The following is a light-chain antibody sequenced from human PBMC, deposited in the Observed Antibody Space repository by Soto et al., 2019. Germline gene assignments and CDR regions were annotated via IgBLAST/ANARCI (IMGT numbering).Light chain of an antibody. CDR1: QGVGTN. J-gene: IGKJ3*01. CDR3: QQRSDWP. Sequence: EIELTQSPATLSLSPGERATLSCRASQGVGTNLAWYQQKPGQAPRLLIFDASKRATGIPARFSGSGSGTDFTLTISSLEPEDFAIYYCQQRSDWPFGPGTKVDIK. V-gene: IGKV3-11*01. CDR2: DAS.